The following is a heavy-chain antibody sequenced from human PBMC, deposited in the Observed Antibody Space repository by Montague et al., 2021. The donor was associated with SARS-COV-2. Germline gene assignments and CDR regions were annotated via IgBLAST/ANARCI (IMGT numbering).Heavy chain of an antibody. D-gene: IGHD3-10*01. CDR2: MHFTGKT. Sequence: SETLSLTCSVSGDSITNHYWSWIRQPAGKGLEWIGRMHFTGKTNFSPFFGSRLTMSADTSKNQFSLKLTSVTAADTAIYFCARDRFDFGAGSQGTIDFWGQGTLVTVSS. J-gene: IGHJ4*02. CDR1: GDSITNHY. CDR3: ARDRFDFGAGSQGTIDF. V-gene: IGHV4-4*07.